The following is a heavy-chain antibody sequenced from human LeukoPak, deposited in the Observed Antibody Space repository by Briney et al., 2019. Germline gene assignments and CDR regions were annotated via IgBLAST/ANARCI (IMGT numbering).Heavy chain of an antibody. CDR2: ISAYNGNT. D-gene: IGHD4-17*01. Sequence: ASEKVSCKASGYTFTSYGISWVRQAPGQGLEWMGWISAYNGNTNYAQKLQGRVTMTTDTSTSTAYMELRSLRSDDTAVYYCARADYGDYNPHYWGQGTLVTVSS. V-gene: IGHV1-18*01. CDR3: ARADYGDYNPHY. J-gene: IGHJ4*02. CDR1: GYTFTSYG.